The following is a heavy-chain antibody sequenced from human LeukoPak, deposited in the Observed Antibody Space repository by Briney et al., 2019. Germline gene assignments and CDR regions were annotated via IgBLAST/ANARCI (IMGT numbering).Heavy chain of an antibody. J-gene: IGHJ4*02. CDR2: IYYSGST. CDR1: GGSISSSSYY. CDR3: ASNSGYDN. V-gene: IGHV4-39*01. Sequence: PSQTLSLTCTVSGGSISSSSYYWGWIRQPPGKGLEWIGSIYYSGSTYYNPSLKSRVTISVDTSKNQFSLKLSSVTAADTAVYYCASNSGYDNWGQGTLVTVSS. D-gene: IGHD5-12*01.